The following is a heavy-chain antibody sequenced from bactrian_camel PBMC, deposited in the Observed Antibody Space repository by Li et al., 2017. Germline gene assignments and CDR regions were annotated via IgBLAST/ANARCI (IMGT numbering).Heavy chain of an antibody. Sequence: QVPLVESGGGSVQSGGSLRLSCPVSGSGYINTLYDMAWFRQAPEKEREGVAAIDSAGRTAYADSVKGRFTISQDNTKDMVNLQMNSLKPEDTAMYFCNADCGLFEPNYWGQGTQVTVS. V-gene: IGHV3S53*01. CDR2: IDSAGRT. J-gene: IGHJ4*01. CDR3: NADCGLFEPNY. CDR1: GSGYINTLYD.